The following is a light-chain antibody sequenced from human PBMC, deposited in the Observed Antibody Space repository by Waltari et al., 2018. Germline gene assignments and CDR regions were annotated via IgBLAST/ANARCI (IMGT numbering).Light chain of an antibody. CDR1: SSDLGGYSF. CDR2: DVS. V-gene: IGLV2-14*01. CDR3: SSYTSIIPPFL. J-gene: IGLJ1*01. Sequence: QSALTHPASVSGSPGQSITISCTISSSDLGGYSFVYWYQQHPGQAPNPMIYDVSHRPSGVSNRCSGSKSGNTASLTISGLQPEDEADYYCSSYTSIIPPFLFGTGTKVTVL.